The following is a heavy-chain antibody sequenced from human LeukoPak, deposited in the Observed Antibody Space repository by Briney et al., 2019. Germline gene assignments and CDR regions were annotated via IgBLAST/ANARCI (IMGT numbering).Heavy chain of an antibody. CDR1: GYTFTSYG. Sequence: GASVKVSCKASGYTFTSYGISWVRQAPGQGLEWMGWISAYNGNTNYAQKLQGRVTITTDESTSTAYMELSSLRSGDTAVYYCARDQNFRSGQLPWYYYYYMDVWGKGTTVTVSS. D-gene: IGHD3-3*01. CDR3: ARDQNFRSGQLPWYYYYYMDV. J-gene: IGHJ6*03. CDR2: ISAYNGNT. V-gene: IGHV1-18*01.